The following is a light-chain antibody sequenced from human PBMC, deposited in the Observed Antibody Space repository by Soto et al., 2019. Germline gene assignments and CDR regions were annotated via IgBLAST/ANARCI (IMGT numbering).Light chain of an antibody. CDR3: EQYHEWPLT. J-gene: IGKJ4*01. Sequence: ETVMTQSPGTLSVFPGERATLSCRASQSVSSNLAWYQQKPGQAPRLLIYDASARATGIPARFSGSGSGTEFTLTISSLQSEDFAVYYCEQYHEWPLTFGGGTEVEIK. CDR1: QSVSSN. V-gene: IGKV3D-15*01. CDR2: DAS.